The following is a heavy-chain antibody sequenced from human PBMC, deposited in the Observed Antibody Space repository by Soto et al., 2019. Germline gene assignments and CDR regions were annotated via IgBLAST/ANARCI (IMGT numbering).Heavy chain of an antibody. D-gene: IGHD3-10*01. Sequence: QVQLQQWGAGLLKPSETLSLTCAVYGGSFSGDYWGWIRQPPGKGLEWIGEINHSGSTNYNPSLKSRVTISVETSKNQFSLKLSSVTAGDTAVYYWGRGRVLWFGELRPLWYFDFWGRGSLVTVSS. J-gene: IGHJ2*01. CDR1: GGSFSGDY. CDR2: INHSGST. CDR3: GRGRVLWFGELRPLWYFDF. V-gene: IGHV4-34*01.